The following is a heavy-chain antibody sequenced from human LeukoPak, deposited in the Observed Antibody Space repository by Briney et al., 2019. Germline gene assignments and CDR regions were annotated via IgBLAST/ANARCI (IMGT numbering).Heavy chain of an antibody. CDR3: ARAGPSTVTLDY. CDR2: INPNSGDT. Sequence: ASVKVSCKASGYTFNSYDIHWVRQAHGQGLEWMGLINPNSGDTNYAQKFQGRVTMTRDTSISTAYMELSRLRSDDTAVYYCARAGPSTVTLDYWGQGTLVTVSS. CDR1: GYTFNSYD. D-gene: IGHD4-17*01. V-gene: IGHV1-2*02. J-gene: IGHJ4*02.